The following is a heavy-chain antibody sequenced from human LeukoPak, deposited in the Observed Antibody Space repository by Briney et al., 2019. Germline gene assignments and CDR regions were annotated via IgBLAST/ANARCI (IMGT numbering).Heavy chain of an antibody. Sequence: SETLSLTCTVSGGSISSYYWSWIRQPPGKGLEWIGYIYYSGSTNYNPSLKSRVTISVDTSKNQFSLKLSSVTAADTAVYYCARGSRRGVMGFDYWGQGTLVTVSS. J-gene: IGHJ4*02. V-gene: IGHV4-59*01. CDR1: GGSISSYY. D-gene: IGHD3-10*01. CDR3: ARGSRRGVMGFDY. CDR2: IYYSGST.